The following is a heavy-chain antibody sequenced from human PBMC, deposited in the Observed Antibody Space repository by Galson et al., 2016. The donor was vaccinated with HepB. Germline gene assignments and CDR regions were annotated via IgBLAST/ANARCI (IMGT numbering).Heavy chain of an antibody. Sequence: SLRLSCAASGFIFSDYYMIWIRQAPGKGLEWVSYISGTSSDTTIYYADSVKGRFTVSRDNSKNTLSLQMNSLRGEDTAVYYCARPPVDGGYSYGPFDHWGQGILVTVS. CDR2: ISGTSSDTTI. D-gene: IGHD5-18*01. CDR3: ARPPVDGGYSYGPFDH. J-gene: IGHJ4*02. CDR1: GFIFSDYY. V-gene: IGHV3-11*04.